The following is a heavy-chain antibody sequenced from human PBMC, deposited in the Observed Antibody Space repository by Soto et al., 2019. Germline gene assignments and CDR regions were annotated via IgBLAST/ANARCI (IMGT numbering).Heavy chain of an antibody. CDR3: ARLDCSSTSCYAYNWFDP. J-gene: IGHJ5*02. V-gene: IGHV4-59*08. CDR1: GGSITNDY. D-gene: IGHD2-2*01. CDR2: IYYSGST. Sequence: SDTLSLTCTVSGGSITNDYCSWIRQSPGKGLEWIGYIYYSGSTSYNPSLKSRVTISVDTSKNQLSLKLSSVTAADTAVYYCARLDCSSTSCYAYNWFDPWGQGTLVTVSS.